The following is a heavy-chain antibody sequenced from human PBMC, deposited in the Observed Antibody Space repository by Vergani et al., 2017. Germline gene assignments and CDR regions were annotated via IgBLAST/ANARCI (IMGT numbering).Heavy chain of an antibody. D-gene: IGHD3-22*01. CDR2: ISAYNGNT. CDR3: ARAVDYYDSSGLEYYYYYMDV. J-gene: IGHJ6*03. CDR1: GYTFTSYG. Sequence: QVQLVQSGAEVKKPGASVKVSCKASGYTFTSYGISWVRQAPGQGLEWMGWISAYNGNTNYAQKLQGRVNMTTDTSTSTAYMELRRLRSDDTAVYYCARAVDYYDSSGLEYYYYYMDVWGKGTTVTVSS. V-gene: IGHV1-18*01.